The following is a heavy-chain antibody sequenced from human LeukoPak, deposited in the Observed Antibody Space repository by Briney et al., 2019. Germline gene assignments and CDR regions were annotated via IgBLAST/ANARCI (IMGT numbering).Heavy chain of an antibody. V-gene: IGHV3-30*18. D-gene: IGHD3-22*01. CDR1: GFTFSSYA. Sequence: GGSLRLSCAASGFTFSSYAMSWVRQAPGKGLEWVAVISYDGSNKYYADSVKGRFTISRDNSKNTLYLQMNSLRAEDTAVYYCAKTPGPYYDSSGYLLDYWGQGTLVTVSS. CDR3: AKTPGPYYDSSGYLLDY. J-gene: IGHJ4*02. CDR2: ISYDGSNK.